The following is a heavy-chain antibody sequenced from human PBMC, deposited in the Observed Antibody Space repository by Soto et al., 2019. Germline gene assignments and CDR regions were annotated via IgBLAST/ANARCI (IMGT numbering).Heavy chain of an antibody. CDR2: IYYSGST. CDR3: ARLRVVVGTSDWFDP. J-gene: IGHJ5*02. V-gene: IGHV4-59*08. Sequence: PSETLSLTCTVSGGSISSYYWSWIRQPPGKGLEWIGYIYYSGSTNYNPSLKSRVTISVDTSKNQFSLKLSSVTAADTAVYYCARLRVVVGTSDWFDPWGQGTLVTVSS. D-gene: IGHD2-15*01. CDR1: GGSISSYY.